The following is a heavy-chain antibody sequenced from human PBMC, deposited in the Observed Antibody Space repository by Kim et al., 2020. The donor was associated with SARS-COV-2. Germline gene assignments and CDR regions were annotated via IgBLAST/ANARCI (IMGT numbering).Heavy chain of an antibody. V-gene: IGHV3-23*01. CDR1: GFTFSSYA. Sequence: GGSLRLSCAASGFTFSSYAMSWVRQAPGKGLEWVSAISGSGGSTYYADSVKGRFTISRDNSKNTLYLQMNSLRAEDTAVYYCAKGKGGYYYGSGSYPDYWGQGTLVTVSS. J-gene: IGHJ4*02. D-gene: IGHD3-10*01. CDR3: AKGKGGYYYGSGSYPDY. CDR2: ISGSGGST.